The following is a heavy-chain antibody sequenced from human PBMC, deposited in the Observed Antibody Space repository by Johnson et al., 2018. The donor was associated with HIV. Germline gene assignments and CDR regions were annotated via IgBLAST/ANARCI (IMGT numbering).Heavy chain of an antibody. CDR2: IKSKTDGGSK. V-gene: IGHV3-15*01. J-gene: IGHJ3*02. CDR1: GFTFSNAW. D-gene: IGHD1-26*01. CDR3: TTDRVGSGSYYPFRQYAFDI. Sequence: VKLVESGGGLVQPGGSLRLSCAASGFTFSNAWMSWVRQAPGKGLEWVGRIKSKTDGGSKDYAAPVKGRFTISRADSTNTLYLQMNSLKTEDTAVYYCTTDRVGSGSYYPFRQYAFDIWGQGTMVTVSS.